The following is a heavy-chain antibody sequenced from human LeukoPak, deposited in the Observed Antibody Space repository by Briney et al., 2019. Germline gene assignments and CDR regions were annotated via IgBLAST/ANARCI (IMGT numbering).Heavy chain of an antibody. J-gene: IGHJ5*02. D-gene: IGHD4-17*01. Sequence: GGSLRLSCAASGFTFSSYAMTWVRQAPGKGLEWVAVISYDGNNKYYADSVKGRFTISRDNSKNTLYLQMNSLTTEDTAVYYCGKYSDYGDHEDWFDPRGQGTLVTVSS. CDR1: GFTFSSYA. CDR2: ISYDGNNK. CDR3: GKYSDYGDHEDWFDP. V-gene: IGHV3-30*18.